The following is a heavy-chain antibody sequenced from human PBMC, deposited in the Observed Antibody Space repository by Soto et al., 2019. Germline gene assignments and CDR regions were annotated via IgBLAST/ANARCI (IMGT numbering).Heavy chain of an antibody. V-gene: IGHV3-30-3*01. CDR1: GFTFSSYA. Sequence: PGGSLRLSCAASGFTFSSYAMHWVRQAPGKGLEWVAVISYDGSKKYYADSVKGRFTISRDNSKNTLYLQMNSLRAEDTAVYYCARDGDCTNDVCYPPYYYGMDVWGQGTTVTVSS. J-gene: IGHJ6*02. D-gene: IGHD2-8*01. CDR2: ISYDGSKK. CDR3: ARDGDCTNDVCYPPYYYGMDV.